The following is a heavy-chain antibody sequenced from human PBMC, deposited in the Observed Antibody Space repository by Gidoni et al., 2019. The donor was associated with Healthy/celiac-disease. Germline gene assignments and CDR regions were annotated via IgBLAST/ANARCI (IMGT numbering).Heavy chain of an antibody. D-gene: IGHD2-2*02. CDR1: GGSFSGYY. V-gene: IGHV4-34*01. J-gene: IGHJ4*02. CDR3: ARDSKRVPAAKPFDY. Sequence: QVQLQQWGAGLLKPSETLSLTCAVYGGSFSGYYWSWIRQPPGKGLEWIGEINHSGSTNYNPSLKSRVTISVDTSKNQFSLKLSSVTAADTAVYYCARDSKRVPAAKPFDYWGQGTLVTVSS. CDR2: INHSGST.